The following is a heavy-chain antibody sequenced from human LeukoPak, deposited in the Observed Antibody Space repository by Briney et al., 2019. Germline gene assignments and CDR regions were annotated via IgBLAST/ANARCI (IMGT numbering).Heavy chain of an antibody. CDR1: GYTFTSYD. Sequence: ASVKVSCKASGYTFTSYDINWVRQATGQGLEWMGWMNPNSGNTGYAQMFQGRVTITRDTSISTAYMELSSLRSEDTAVYYCARRTGDPTYFDYWGQGTLVTVSS. D-gene: IGHD7-27*01. V-gene: IGHV1-8*03. CDR3: ARRTGDPTYFDY. J-gene: IGHJ4*02. CDR2: MNPNSGNT.